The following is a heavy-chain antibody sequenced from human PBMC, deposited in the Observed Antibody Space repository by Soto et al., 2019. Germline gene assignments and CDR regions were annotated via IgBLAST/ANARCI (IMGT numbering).Heavy chain of an antibody. D-gene: IGHD3-10*01. CDR2: ISGSGGST. V-gene: IGHV3-23*01. CDR1: GFTFSSYA. CDR3: AKEGSYYGSGSRRWRNYYMDV. J-gene: IGHJ6*03. Sequence: WGSLRLSCAASGFTFSSYAMSWVRQAPGKGLEWVSAISGSGGSTYYADSVKGRFTISRDNSKNTLYLQMNSLRAEDTAVYYCAKEGSYYGSGSRRWRNYYMDVWGKGTTVTVSS.